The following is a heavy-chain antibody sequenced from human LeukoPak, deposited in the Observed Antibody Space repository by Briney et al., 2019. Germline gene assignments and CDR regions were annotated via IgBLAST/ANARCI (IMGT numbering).Heavy chain of an antibody. CDR3: AKADGGWGVIIKD. CDR1: GFTFSDYA. V-gene: IGHV3-23*01. D-gene: IGHD3-10*01. Sequence: GGSLRLSCAASGFTFSDYAMSWVRQAPGKGLEWVSAIGSSSDFIYYAEYVKGRFTISRDNSKEILYLQVNSLRAEDTAVYYCAKADGGWGVIIKDWGQGTLVTVSS. CDR2: IGSSSDFI. J-gene: IGHJ1*01.